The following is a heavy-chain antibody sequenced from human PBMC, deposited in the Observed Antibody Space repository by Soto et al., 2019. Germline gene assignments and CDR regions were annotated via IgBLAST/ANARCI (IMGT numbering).Heavy chain of an antibody. CDR3: ATGDQLSAEVTGISFSF. CDR1: GYTLSELS. D-gene: IGHD2-21*02. V-gene: IGHV1-24*01. CDR2: FDPVKAET. J-gene: IGHJ4*02. Sequence: GASVKVSCKVSGYTLSELSLHWVRQAPGKGLEWLAGFDPVKAETLYAQNFQGRVTVTEDPSTDTAYMQLSSLRYEDTAIYYCATGDQLSAEVTGISFSFWGQGTLVTVSS.